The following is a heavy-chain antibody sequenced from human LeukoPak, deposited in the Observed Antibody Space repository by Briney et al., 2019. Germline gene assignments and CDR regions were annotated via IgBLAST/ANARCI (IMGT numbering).Heavy chain of an antibody. V-gene: IGHV3-23*01. J-gene: IGHJ4*02. D-gene: IGHD3-9*01. CDR3: AKNNILTGYDLYYFDY. CDR2: ICGSGGST. CDR1: GFAFTSYA. Sequence: GGSLRLSCAASGFAFTSYALSWVRQAPGKRLEWVSAICGSGGSTYYADSVKGRFTISRDNFKNTLYLQMNSLRAEDTAVYYCAKNNILTGYDLYYFDYWGQGTLVTVSS.